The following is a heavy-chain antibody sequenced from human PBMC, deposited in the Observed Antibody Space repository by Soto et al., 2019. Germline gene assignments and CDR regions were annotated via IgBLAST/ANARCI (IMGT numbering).Heavy chain of an antibody. Sequence: EVQLLASGGGLVQPGGSLRLSCAASGFPFSSYAMSWVRQAPGKGLEWVSGIGGSGGDTFYADSVKGRFTVSRDNGENTQYLQLNSLRVDDSAIYYCARRTWRGRADYWGQGILVTVSS. CDR3: ARRTWRGRADY. CDR2: IGGSGGDT. CDR1: GFPFSSYA. D-gene: IGHD3-3*01. J-gene: IGHJ4*02. V-gene: IGHV3-23*01.